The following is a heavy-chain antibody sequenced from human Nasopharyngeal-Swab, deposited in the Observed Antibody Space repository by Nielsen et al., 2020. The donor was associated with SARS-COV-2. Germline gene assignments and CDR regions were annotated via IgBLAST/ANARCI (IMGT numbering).Heavy chain of an antibody. CDR3: ARVYSRSFEY. CDR2: INPNSGDT. V-gene: IGHV1-2*06. CDR1: GYTFTDYY. Sequence: ASVKVSYKASGYTFTDYYMHWVRQAPGQGLEWMGRINPNSGDTNYAQKFQGRVTMTRDTSISTAYMELSRLRSDDTAVYYCARVYSRSFEYWGQGTQVTVSS. J-gene: IGHJ4*02. D-gene: IGHD6-6*01.